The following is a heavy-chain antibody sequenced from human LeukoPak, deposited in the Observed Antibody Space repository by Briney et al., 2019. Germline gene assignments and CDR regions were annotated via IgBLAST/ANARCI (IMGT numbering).Heavy chain of an antibody. D-gene: IGHD7-27*01. CDR2: IYNTGTT. CDR3: AREGWGYYFEF. V-gene: IGHV4-59*01. J-gene: IGHJ4*02. CDR1: GGSISSYY. Sequence: SETLSLTCTVSGGSISSYYWRWIRQPPGKGLEWVGYIYNTGTTTYNPSLKSRLTISVDTSKNQCSLKLSSVNSADTAVYYCAREGWGYYFEFCGQGTLGTVSS.